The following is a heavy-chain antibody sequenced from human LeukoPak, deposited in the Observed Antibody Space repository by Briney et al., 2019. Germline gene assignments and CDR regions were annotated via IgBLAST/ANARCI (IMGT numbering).Heavy chain of an antibody. J-gene: IGHJ4*02. V-gene: IGHV1-69*05. CDR2: IIPIFGTA. CDR1: GGTFISYA. CDR3: ARDYYGSGSHL. Sequence: GASVKVSCKASGGTFISYAISWVRQAPGQGPEWMGGIIPIFGTANYAQKFQGRVTITTDESTSTAYMELSSLRSEDTAVYYCARDYYGSGSHLWGQGTLVTVSS. D-gene: IGHD3-10*01.